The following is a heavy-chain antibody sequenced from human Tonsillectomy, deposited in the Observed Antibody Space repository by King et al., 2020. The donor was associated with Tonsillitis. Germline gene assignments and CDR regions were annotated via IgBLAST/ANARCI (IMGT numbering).Heavy chain of an antibody. J-gene: IGHJ4*02. D-gene: IGHD2-2*01. V-gene: IGHV3-53*01. CDR2: IYSGGST. CDR3: ARVVPAANFDF. Sequence: AQLVQSGGGLIQPGRSLRLSCAASGFTVSNNYMSWVRQAPGKGLEWVSLIYSGGSTNYADSVKGRFTISRDNSKNALYLQMNFLRADDTAVYYCARVVPAANFDFWGQGTLVTVSS. CDR1: GFTVSNNY.